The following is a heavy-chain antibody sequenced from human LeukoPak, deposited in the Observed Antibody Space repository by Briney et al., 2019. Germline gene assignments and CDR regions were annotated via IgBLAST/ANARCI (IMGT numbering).Heavy chain of an antibody. CDR1: GGSISNNY. V-gene: IGHV4-59*01. J-gene: IGHJ3*02. Sequence: TSETLSLTCTVSGGSISNNYWNWHWIRQPQGRGLEWIGYIYYSGSTNYNPSLRSRVTIAVDKPNNQVSLKLSSVTAADTAMYYCARDKSGPTAHYDVFDIWGQGTMVTVSS. CDR3: ARDKSGPTAHYDVFDI. D-gene: IGHD4/OR15-4a*01. CDR2: IYYSGST.